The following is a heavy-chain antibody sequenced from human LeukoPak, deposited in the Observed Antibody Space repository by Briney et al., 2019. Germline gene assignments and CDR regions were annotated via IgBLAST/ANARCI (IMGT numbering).Heavy chain of an antibody. CDR2: ISGYNDNA. J-gene: IGHJ4*02. D-gene: IGHD1-1*01. CDR3: ARDGNDVMDY. Sequence: ASVKVSCKASGYIFTNYGISWVRQAPGQGLEWVGWISGYNDNAHYAQELQGRVTMTKEASTSTVYMELRSLSSDDTAIYYCARDGNDVMDYWGQGTLVTVSS. V-gene: IGHV1-18*01. CDR1: GYIFTNYG.